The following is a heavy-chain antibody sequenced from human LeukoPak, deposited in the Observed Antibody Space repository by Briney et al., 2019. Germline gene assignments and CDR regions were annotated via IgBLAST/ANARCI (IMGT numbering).Heavy chain of an antibody. J-gene: IGHJ4*02. V-gene: IGHV1-69*04. CDR2: FIPILGIA. CDR3: ARHHYGSGRNYFDY. D-gene: IGHD3-10*01. CDR1: GGTFSSYA. Sequence: ASVKVSCKASGGTFSSYAISWVRQAPGQGLEWMGRFIPILGIANYAQKFQGRVTITADKSTSTAYMELSSLRSEDTAVYYCARHHYGSGRNYFDYWGQGTLVTVSS.